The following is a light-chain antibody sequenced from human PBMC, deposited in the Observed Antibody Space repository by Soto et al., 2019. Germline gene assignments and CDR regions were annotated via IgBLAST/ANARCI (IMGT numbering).Light chain of an antibody. CDR3: QQYGGSPT. Sequence: EVVLTQSPGTLSLSPGERATLSCRASQSVTRNYLAWFQQKPGQAPRLLISGASTSATGIPDRFSGSGSGADFTLTISRLQPEDFAVYYCQQYGGSPTFGGGTKVDIK. CDR1: QSVTRNY. V-gene: IGKV3-20*01. J-gene: IGKJ4*01. CDR2: GAS.